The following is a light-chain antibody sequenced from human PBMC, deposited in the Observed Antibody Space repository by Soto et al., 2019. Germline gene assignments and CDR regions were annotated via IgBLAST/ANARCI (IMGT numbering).Light chain of an antibody. Sequence: TLSLFPGERATLSCRASQSVTAGYFAWYQQKPGQAPRLLIYETSSRTTGTPDRFSGSGSGTDFTLTISRLEPEDFAVYYCQQYGNSPTFGQGTKVDIK. V-gene: IGKV3-20*01. CDR2: ETS. CDR1: QSVTAGY. CDR3: QQYGNSPT. J-gene: IGKJ1*01.